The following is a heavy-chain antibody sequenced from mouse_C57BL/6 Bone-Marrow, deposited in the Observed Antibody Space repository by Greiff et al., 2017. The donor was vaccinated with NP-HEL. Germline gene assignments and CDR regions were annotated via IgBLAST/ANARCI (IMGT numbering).Heavy chain of an antibody. CDR1: GYSITSGYY. V-gene: IGHV3-6*01. D-gene: IGHD1-1*01. Sequence: EVQLQESGPGLVKPSQSLSHTCSVTGYSITSGYYWNWIRQFPGNKLEWMGYISYDGSNNYNPSLKNRISITRDTSKNQFFLKLNSVTTEDTATYYCARAPLWGTTVGGNYFDYWGQGTTLTVSS. CDR3: ARAPLWGTTVGGNYFDY. CDR2: ISYDGSN. J-gene: IGHJ2*01.